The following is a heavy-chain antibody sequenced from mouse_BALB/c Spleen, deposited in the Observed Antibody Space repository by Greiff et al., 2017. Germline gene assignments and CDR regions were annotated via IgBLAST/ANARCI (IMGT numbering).Heavy chain of an antibody. V-gene: IGHV10-1*02. Sequence: EVQLVESGGGLVQPTGSLTLSCAASGFTFNTYAMNWVRQAPGKGLEWVARIRSKSNNYATYYADSVTDRFTISRDDSQSMLYLQMNNLKTEDTAMYYGVRRRMNGAMDYWGQGTSVTVAS. CDR1: GFTFNTYA. J-gene: IGHJ4*01. CDR3: VRRRMNGAMDY. CDR2: IRSKSNNYAT.